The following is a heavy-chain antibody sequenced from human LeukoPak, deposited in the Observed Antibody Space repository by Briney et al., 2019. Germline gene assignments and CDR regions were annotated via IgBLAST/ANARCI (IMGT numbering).Heavy chain of an antibody. CDR3: ARGGARPNWFDP. CDR1: GGTFSSYA. J-gene: IGHJ5*02. D-gene: IGHD1-26*01. Sequence: SVKVSCKASGGTFSSYAISWVRQAPGQGLEWMGGIIPIFGTANYAQKFQGRVTITTDESTSTAYMELSSLRSEDTAVYYCARGGARPNWFDPWGQGTLVTVSP. CDR2: IIPIFGTA. V-gene: IGHV1-69*05.